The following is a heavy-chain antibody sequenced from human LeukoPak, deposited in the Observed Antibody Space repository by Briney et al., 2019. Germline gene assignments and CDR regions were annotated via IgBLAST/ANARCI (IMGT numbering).Heavy chain of an antibody. D-gene: IGHD6-19*01. J-gene: IGHJ4*02. Sequence: GGSLRLSCAASGFTFSSYGMHWVRQAPGKGLEWVAVISYDGSNKYYADSVKGRFTISRDNSKNTLYLQMNSLRAEDMAVYYCATSIAVADTFDYWGQGTLVTVSS. CDR2: ISYDGSNK. CDR1: GFTFSSYG. CDR3: ATSIAVADTFDY. V-gene: IGHV3-30*03.